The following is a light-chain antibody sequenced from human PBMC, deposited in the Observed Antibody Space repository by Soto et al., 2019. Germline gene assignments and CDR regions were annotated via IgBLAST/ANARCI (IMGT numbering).Light chain of an antibody. CDR1: TSDVGGHNY. V-gene: IGLV2-11*01. J-gene: IGLJ2*01. CDR3: CSYAGSYTWV. Sequence: QSALTQPRSVSASPGQSVTISCTGTTSDVGGHNYVSWYQQHPGQAPKLMIYDVTKRPSGVPDRFSGSKSGNTASLTISGLQAEDEADYYCCSYAGSYTWVFGGGTQLTVL. CDR2: DVT.